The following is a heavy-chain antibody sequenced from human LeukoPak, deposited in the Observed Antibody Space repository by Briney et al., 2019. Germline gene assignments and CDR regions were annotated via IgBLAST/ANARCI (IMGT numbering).Heavy chain of an antibody. CDR2: ISSSSSYI. D-gene: IGHD2-2*01. CDR1: GFPFSSYS. V-gene: IGHV3-21*01. CDR3: ARDLRPYCSSTSCSYYYYYYMDV. Sequence: PGGSLRLSCAASGFPFSSYSMNWVRQAPGKGREWVSSISSSSSYIYYADSVKGRFTISRDNAKNSLYLQMNSLRAEDTAVYYCARDLRPYCSSTSCSYYYYYYMDVWGKGTTVTVSS. J-gene: IGHJ6*03.